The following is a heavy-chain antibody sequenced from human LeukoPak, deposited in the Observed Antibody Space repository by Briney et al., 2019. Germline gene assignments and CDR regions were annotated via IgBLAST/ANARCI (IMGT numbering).Heavy chain of an antibody. CDR1: GGSISSYY. CDR3: ARGRYESNRLSAYYYYYMDV. D-gene: IGHD1-14*01. J-gene: IGHJ6*03. CDR2: IYTSGST. Sequence: SEALSLTCTVSGGSISSYYWSWIRQPAGKGLEWIGRIYTSGSTIYNPSLKSRVTMSIDTSKNQFSLKLSSVTAADTAVYYCARGRYESNRLSAYYYYYMDVWGKGTTVTVSS. V-gene: IGHV4-4*07.